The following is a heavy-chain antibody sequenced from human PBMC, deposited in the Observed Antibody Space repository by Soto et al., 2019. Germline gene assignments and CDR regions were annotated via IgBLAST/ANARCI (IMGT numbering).Heavy chain of an antibody. D-gene: IGHD3-10*01. CDR1: GFTFSSYA. Sequence: AGGSLRLSCAASGFTFSSYAMHWVRQAPGKGLEWVAVISYDGSNKYYADSVKGRFTISRDNSKNTLYLQMNSLRAEDTAVYYCARDDTMVRGVIPYYYYYGMDVWGQGTTVTVSS. J-gene: IGHJ6*02. V-gene: IGHV3-30-3*01. CDR2: ISYDGSNK. CDR3: ARDDTMVRGVIPYYYYYGMDV.